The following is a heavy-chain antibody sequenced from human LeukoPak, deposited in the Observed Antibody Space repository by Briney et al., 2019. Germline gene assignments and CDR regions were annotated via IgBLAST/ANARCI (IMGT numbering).Heavy chain of an antibody. D-gene: IGHD2-15*01. V-gene: IGHV4-39*07. CDR1: GGSITNTNYY. Sequence: PSETLSLTSTVSGGSITNTNYYWGWIRQPPGKGLELIGSIYYGGSTYYNTSLKSRVTISVDTSKNQFSLKLNSVTAADTAVYYCVRVGYYCSGGSCYYFDYWGQGTLVTVSS. CDR3: VRVGYYCSGGSCYYFDY. CDR2: IYYGGST. J-gene: IGHJ4*02.